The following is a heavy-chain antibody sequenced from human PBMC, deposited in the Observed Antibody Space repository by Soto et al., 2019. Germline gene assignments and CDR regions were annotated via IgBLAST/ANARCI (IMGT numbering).Heavy chain of an antibody. CDR1: GFTFSSYS. CDR3: ARVGENGLIRFLEWLSPLYYGMDV. J-gene: IGHJ6*02. CDR2: ISSSSSYI. V-gene: IGHV3-21*01. D-gene: IGHD3-3*01. Sequence: GGSLRLSCAASGFTFSSYSMNWVRQAPGKGLEWVSSISSSSSYIYYADSVKGRFTISRDNAKNSLYLQMNSLRAEDTAVYYCARVGENGLIRFLEWLSPLYYGMDVWGQGTTVTVSS.